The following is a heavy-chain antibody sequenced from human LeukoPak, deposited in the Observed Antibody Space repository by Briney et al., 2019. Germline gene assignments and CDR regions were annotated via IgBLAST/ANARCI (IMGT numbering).Heavy chain of an antibody. V-gene: IGHV1-2*02. D-gene: IGHD3-16*01. Sequence: ASVKVSCKAFGYTFTSNYMHWVRQAPGQGLEWMGWINPNSGGTHYTQKFQGRVTMTRDTSISTAYMELSSLRSDDTAVYYCARVRYRLAETYIDYWGQGTLVTVSS. CDR2: INPNSGGT. J-gene: IGHJ4*02. CDR1: GYTFTSNY. CDR3: ARVRYRLAETYIDY.